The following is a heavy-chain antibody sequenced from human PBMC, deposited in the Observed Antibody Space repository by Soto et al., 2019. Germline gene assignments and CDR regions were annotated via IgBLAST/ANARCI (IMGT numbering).Heavy chain of an antibody. CDR2: IFSNDEK. V-gene: IGHV2-26*01. CDR1: GLPLINARMG. J-gene: IGHJ4*02. Sequence: GLTLVHPTDALRLTCTVCGLPLINARMGVSWIRQPPGRALEWLAHIFSNDEKSYSTSLKSRLTISKDTSKSQVVLTMTNMDPVDTATYYCARIARRIAAAGTIDYWGQGTLVTVSS. CDR3: ARIARRIAAAGTIDY. D-gene: IGHD6-13*01.